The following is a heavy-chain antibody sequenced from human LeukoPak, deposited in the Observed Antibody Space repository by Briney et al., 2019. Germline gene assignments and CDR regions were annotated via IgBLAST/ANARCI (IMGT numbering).Heavy chain of an antibody. CDR3: ARHGGGYGSGTYYNFDY. V-gene: IGHV4-59*08. J-gene: IGHJ4*02. D-gene: IGHD3-10*01. Sequence: SETLSLTCTVSGGSISNYYWSWIRQPPGKGLEWIGYIFYTGSTNYNPSLKSRVTISVDTSRNQSSLRLRSLTAADTAIYYCARHGGGYGSGTYYNFDYWGQGALITVSS. CDR2: IFYTGST. CDR1: GGSISNYY.